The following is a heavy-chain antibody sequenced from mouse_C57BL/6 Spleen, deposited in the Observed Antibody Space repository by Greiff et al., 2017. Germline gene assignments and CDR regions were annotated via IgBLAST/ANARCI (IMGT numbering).Heavy chain of an antibody. V-gene: IGHV3-6*01. CDR2: ISYDGSN. CDR3: AREGGAYYYGSSYFDY. Sequence: EVQLQQSGPGLVKPSQSLSLTCSVTGYSITSGYYWNWIRQFPGNKLEWMGYISYDGSNNYNQSLKNRISITRDTSTNQFFQKLNSVTTEDTATYYCAREGGAYYYGSSYFDYWGQGTTLTVSS. J-gene: IGHJ2*01. CDR1: GYSITSGYY. D-gene: IGHD1-1*01.